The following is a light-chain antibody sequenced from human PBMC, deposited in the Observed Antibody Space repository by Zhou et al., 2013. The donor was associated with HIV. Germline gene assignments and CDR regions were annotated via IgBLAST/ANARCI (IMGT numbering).Light chain of an antibody. CDR2: VAS. J-gene: IGKJ5*01. Sequence: EIVMTQSPATLSVSPGERATLSCRASHTISANYLAWYQQRPGQAPRLLINVASSRATGIPDRFSGSGSGTDFTLTISRLEPEDFAVYFCQQYGSLPITFGQGTRLE. V-gene: IGKV3-20*01. CDR1: HTISANY. CDR3: QQYGSLPIT.